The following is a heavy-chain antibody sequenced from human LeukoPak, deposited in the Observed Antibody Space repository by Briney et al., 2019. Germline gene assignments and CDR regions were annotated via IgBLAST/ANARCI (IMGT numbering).Heavy chain of an antibody. CDR2: IYPGDSDT. D-gene: IGHD3-22*01. V-gene: IGHV5-51*01. CDR1: GYKFTTYW. Sequence: GESLKISCQGSGYKFTTYWIGWVRQMPGKGLEWMGIIYPGDSDTRYSPSFQGQVTISADKSISTAYLQWSSLKASDTAMYYCARQMDYDSRGHPFDYWGQGSLVTVSS. J-gene: IGHJ4*02. CDR3: ARQMDYDSRGHPFDY.